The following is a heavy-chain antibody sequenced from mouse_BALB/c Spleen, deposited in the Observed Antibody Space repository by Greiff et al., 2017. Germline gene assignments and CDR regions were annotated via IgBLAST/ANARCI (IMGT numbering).Heavy chain of an antibody. CDR3: ARGGINYYGSSYFDY. J-gene: IGHJ2*01. D-gene: IGHD1-1*01. CDR2: ISNLAYSI. V-gene: IGHV5-15*02. CDR1: GFTFSDYG. Sequence: EVKLVESGGGLVQPGGSRKLSCAASGFTFSDYGMAWVRQAPGKGPEWVAFISNLAYSIYYADTVTGRFTISRENAKNTLYLEMSSLRSEDTAMYYCARGGINYYGSSYFDYWGQGTTLTVSS.